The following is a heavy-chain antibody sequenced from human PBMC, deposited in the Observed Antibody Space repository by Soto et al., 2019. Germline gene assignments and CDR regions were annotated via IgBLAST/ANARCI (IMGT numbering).Heavy chain of an antibody. CDR2: MYYSGST. D-gene: IGHD3-10*01. CDR3: ARQLWFGELLWYFDL. CDR1: GGSIRSSYY. V-gene: IGHV4-39*01. J-gene: IGHJ2*01. Sequence: SETLSLTCTVSGGSIRSSYYWGWIRQPPGKGLEWIGSMYYSGSTYYNPSLKSRVTISVDTSKNQVSLKLSSVTAADTAVYYCARQLWFGELLWYFDLWGRGTLVTVSS.